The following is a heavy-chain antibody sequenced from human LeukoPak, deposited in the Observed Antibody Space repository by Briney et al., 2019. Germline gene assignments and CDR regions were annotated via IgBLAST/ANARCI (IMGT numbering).Heavy chain of an antibody. CDR1: GFTFNTYW. J-gene: IGHJ6*02. V-gene: IGHV3-7*01. Sequence: GGSLRLSCVGSGFTFNTYWMTWVRQAPGKGLEWVAKIKPDGSEKNYADSVKGRFTISRDNANSSLYLQMNNHRDEDTAVYYCGRDAVPMDNGVDVWGQGPTVLVSS. D-gene: IGHD3-10*01. CDR2: IKPDGSEK. CDR3: GRDAVPMDNGVDV.